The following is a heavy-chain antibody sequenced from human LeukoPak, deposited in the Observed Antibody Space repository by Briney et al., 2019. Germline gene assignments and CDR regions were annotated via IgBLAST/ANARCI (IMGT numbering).Heavy chain of an antibody. Sequence: SETLSLTCTVSGGSISGYYWSWIRQPPGKGLEWIGYVYYSGSTNYNPSLKSRVTISVDTSKNQFSLKLSSVTAADTAVYYCARHKEGYGLDVWGQGTTVTVSS. J-gene: IGHJ6*02. CDR2: VYYSGST. CDR3: ARHKEGYGLDV. V-gene: IGHV4-59*08. CDR1: GGSISGYY.